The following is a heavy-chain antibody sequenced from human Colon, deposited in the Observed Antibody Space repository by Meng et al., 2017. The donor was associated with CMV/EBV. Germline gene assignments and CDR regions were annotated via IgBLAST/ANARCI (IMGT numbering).Heavy chain of an antibody. CDR2: IDYSGST. D-gene: IGHD5-12*01. V-gene: IGHV4-39*07. CDR3: MNRAYSQGQDF. Sequence: GSLRLSCTVSGGSISTSSYFWGWIRQPPGKGREWIATIDYSGSTDYNPSLQRRVTMSVDTSKNQFSLNVTSVTAADTAVYYCMNRAYSQGQDFWGQGMLVTVSS. J-gene: IGHJ4*02. CDR1: GGSISTSSYF.